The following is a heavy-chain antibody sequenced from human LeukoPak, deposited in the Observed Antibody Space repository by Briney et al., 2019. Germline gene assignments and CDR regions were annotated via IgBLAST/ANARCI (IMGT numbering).Heavy chain of an antibody. CDR3: ASEYCSGGNCYFDY. CDR2: IFPGDSDT. V-gene: IGHV5-51*01. CDR1: EYSFATYW. J-gene: IGHJ4*02. Sequence: GESLKISCKGSEYSFATYWIGWVRQMPGQGLEWMGIIFPGDSDTRYSPSFQGQVTISADKSISAAYLQWSSLKASDAAIYYCASEYCSGGNCYFDYWGQGTLVTVSS. D-gene: IGHD2-15*01.